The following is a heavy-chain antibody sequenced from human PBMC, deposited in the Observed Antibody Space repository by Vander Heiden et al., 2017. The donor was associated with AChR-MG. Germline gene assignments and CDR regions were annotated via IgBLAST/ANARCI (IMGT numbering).Heavy chain of an antibody. J-gene: IGHJ4*02. CDR2: ISGSGGRT. CDR1: GFTFSVCA. V-gene: IGHV3-23*01. Sequence: EVQLLESGGGLVQPGGSVRLSCAASGFTFSVCAMSWVRQAPGKGPQWVSTISGSGGRTYYADSVKGRFTISRDNSKNTLYLQMNSLRAEDTAVYYCARDTAEDDWGQGTLVTVSS. CDR3: ARDTAEDD. D-gene: IGHD5-18*01.